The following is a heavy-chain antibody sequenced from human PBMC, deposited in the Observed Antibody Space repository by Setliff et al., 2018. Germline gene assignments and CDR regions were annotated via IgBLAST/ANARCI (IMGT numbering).Heavy chain of an antibody. D-gene: IGHD3-10*01. V-gene: IGHV1-8*01. Sequence: GASVKVSCKASGYTFTSYDINWVRQATGQGLEWMGWMNPNSGNTGYAQKFQGRVTMTRSTSISTAYMELSSLRSEDTAVYYCARVMGGWFGEPIPNHAFDIWGQGTMVTVSS. CDR3: ARVMGGWFGEPIPNHAFDI. CDR1: GYTFTSYD. CDR2: MNPNSGNT. J-gene: IGHJ3*02.